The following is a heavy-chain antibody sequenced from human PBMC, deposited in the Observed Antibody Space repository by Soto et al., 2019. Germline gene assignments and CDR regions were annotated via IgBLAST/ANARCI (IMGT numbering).Heavy chain of an antibody. Sequence: ASVKVSCKASGYTFTSYGISWVRQAPGQGLEWMGWISAYNGNTNYAQKLQGRVTMTTDTSTSTAYMELRSLRSDDTAVYYCARDRLVVVPAAIDRRSYYYYYMDVWGKGTTVTVSS. D-gene: IGHD2-2*01. CDR1: GYTFTSYG. J-gene: IGHJ6*03. CDR3: ARDRLVVVPAAIDRRSYYYYYMDV. CDR2: ISAYNGNT. V-gene: IGHV1-18*01.